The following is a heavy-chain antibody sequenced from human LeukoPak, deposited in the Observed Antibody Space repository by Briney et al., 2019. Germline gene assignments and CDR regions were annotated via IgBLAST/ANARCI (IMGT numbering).Heavy chain of an antibody. CDR3: ARGRFLAARRYFDY. J-gene: IGHJ4*02. Sequence: SETLSLTCAVYGGSFSGYYWSWIRQPPGKGLEWIGEINHSGSTNYNPSLKSRVTISVDTSKNQFSLKLSSVTAADTAVYYCARGRFLAARRYFDYWGQGTLVTVSS. CDR1: GGSFSGYY. V-gene: IGHV4-34*01. CDR2: INHSGST. D-gene: IGHD6-6*01.